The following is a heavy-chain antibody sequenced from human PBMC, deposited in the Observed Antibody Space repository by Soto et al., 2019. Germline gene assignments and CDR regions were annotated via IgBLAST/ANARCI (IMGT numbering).Heavy chain of an antibody. CDR1: GGSISSSNW. V-gene: IGHV4-4*02. CDR3: VSMGVGSSSLEAIVDD. J-gene: IGHJ4*02. CDR2: IYHSGST. D-gene: IGHD6-13*01. Sequence: SETLSLTCAVSGGSISSSNWWSWVRQPPGKGLEWIGEIYHSGSTNYNPSLKSRVTISVDKSTNQFSLKLSSVTAADTAVYYCVSMGVGSSSLEAIVDDRARGTLVSVSS.